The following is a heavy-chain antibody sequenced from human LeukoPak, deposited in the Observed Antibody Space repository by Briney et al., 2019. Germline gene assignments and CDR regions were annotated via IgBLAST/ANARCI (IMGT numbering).Heavy chain of an antibody. J-gene: IGHJ6*02. CDR3: ARDLSTYYDILTGLRPHDSYGMDV. CDR2: INPSGGST. Sequence: ASVKVSCKASGYTFTSYYMHWVRQAPGQGLEWMGIINPSGGSTSYAQKFQGRVTMTRDTSTSTVYMELSSLRSEDTAVYYCARDLSTYYDILTGLRPHDSYGMDVWGQGTTVTVSS. D-gene: IGHD3-9*01. V-gene: IGHV1-46*01. CDR1: GYTFTSYY.